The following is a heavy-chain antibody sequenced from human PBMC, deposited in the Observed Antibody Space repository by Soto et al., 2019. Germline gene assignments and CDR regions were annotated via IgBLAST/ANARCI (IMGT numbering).Heavy chain of an antibody. CDR2: MYYTGTT. CDR1: GDSISSDY. CDR3: ARRGGSYYDAFDI. J-gene: IGHJ3*02. D-gene: IGHD1-26*01. Sequence: ASETLSLTCSVSGDSISSDYWSWIRQPPGKGLEWIGYMYYTGTTNYNPSLRSRVTISLDTSKKQFSLKLSSVTAADTAVYYCARRGGSYYDAFDIWGQGTMVTVSS. V-gene: IGHV4-59*01.